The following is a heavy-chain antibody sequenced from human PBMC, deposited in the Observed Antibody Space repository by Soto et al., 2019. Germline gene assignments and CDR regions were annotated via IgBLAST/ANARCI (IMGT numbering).Heavy chain of an antibody. CDR3: ARHVLSYYYYYYGMDV. Sequence: SVTLSLTCTVSGGSISSSSYYWGWIRQPPGKGLEWIGSIYYSGSTYYNPSLKSRVTISVDTSKNQFSLKLSSVTAADTAVYYCARHVLSYYYYYYGMDVSGQGTTVTVSS. J-gene: IGHJ6*02. CDR2: IYYSGST. V-gene: IGHV4-39*01. D-gene: IGHD3-10*02. CDR1: GGSISSSSYY.